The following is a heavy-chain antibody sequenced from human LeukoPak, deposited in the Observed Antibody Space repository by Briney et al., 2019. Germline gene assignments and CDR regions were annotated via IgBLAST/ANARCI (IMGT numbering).Heavy chain of an antibody. CDR1: GLTFSSYC. V-gene: IGHV3-30*02. CDR2: IRYDGSNK. Sequence: GESLRLSCAASGLTFSSYCMHWVRQAPGKGLEWVAFIRYDGSNKYYADSVKGRFTISRDNSKNTLYLQMNSLRAEDTAVYYCAKDVEWGYSDSSGLDYWGQGTLVTVSS. CDR3: AKDVEWGYSDSSGLDY. J-gene: IGHJ4*02. D-gene: IGHD3-22*01.